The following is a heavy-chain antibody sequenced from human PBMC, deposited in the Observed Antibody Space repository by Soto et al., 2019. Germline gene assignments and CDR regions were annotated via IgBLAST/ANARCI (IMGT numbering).Heavy chain of an antibody. Sequence: ASVKVSCKASGYTFTGYYMHWVRQAPGQGLEWTGWINPNSGGTNYAQKFQGRVTMTRDTSISTAYMELSRLRSDDTAVYYCALITGTTGKENSDYWGQGTLVTVSS. D-gene: IGHD1-7*01. CDR3: ALITGTTGKENSDY. V-gene: IGHV1-2*02. J-gene: IGHJ4*02. CDR1: GYTFTGYY. CDR2: INPNSGGT.